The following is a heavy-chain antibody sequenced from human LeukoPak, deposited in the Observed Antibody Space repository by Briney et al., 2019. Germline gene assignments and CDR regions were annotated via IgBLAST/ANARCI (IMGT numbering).Heavy chain of an antibody. D-gene: IGHD6-13*01. J-gene: IGHJ5*02. CDR2: INPSGGST. V-gene: IGHV1-46*01. CDR3: ARGPSGYSSSWYAYRENWFDP. CDR1: GYTFTSYY. Sequence: ASVKVSCKASGYTFTSYYMHWVRQAPGQGLEWMGIINPSGGSTSYAQKFQGRVTMTRNTSISTAYMELSSLRSEDTAVYYCARGPSGYSSSWYAYRENWFDPWGQGTLVTVSS.